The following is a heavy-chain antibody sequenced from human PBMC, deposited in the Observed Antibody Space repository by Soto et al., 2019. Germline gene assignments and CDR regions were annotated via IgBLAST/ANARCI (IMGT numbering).Heavy chain of an antibody. Sequence: ASVKVSCKASGYTFTGYYMHWVRQAPGQGLEWMGWINPNSGGTNYAQKFQGRVTMTRDTSRSTAYMERSRLRDDDTAGDDCARGNDMLTGRYANGCDPWGQGTLVTVSA. CDR1: GYTFTGYY. CDR3: ARGNDMLTGRYANGCDP. V-gene: IGHV1-2*02. CDR2: INPNSGGT. J-gene: IGHJ5*02. D-gene: IGHD3-9*01.